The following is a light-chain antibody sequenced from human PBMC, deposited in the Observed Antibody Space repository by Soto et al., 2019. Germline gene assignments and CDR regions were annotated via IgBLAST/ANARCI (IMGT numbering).Light chain of an antibody. V-gene: IGKV3D-20*02. Sequence: EIVLTQSPGTLSLSPGERATISRRASQSVSSSYLAWYQQRPGQAPRLLIYDASNRATGIPARFSGRGSGTDFTLTIRSLEPEDFAVYYCQQRSSAITFGQGTRLEIK. CDR3: QQRSSAIT. CDR1: QSVSSSY. CDR2: DAS. J-gene: IGKJ5*01.